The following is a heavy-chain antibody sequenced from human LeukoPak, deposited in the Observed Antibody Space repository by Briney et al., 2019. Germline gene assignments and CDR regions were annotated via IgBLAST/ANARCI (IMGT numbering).Heavy chain of an antibody. CDR1: GGSISSYY. Sequence: SETLSLTCTVSGGSISSYYWSWIRQPPGKGLEWIGEINHSGSTNYNPSLKSRVTISVDTSKNQFSLKLSSVTAADTAMYYCARGLSCSGGSCVWGQGTLVTVSS. CDR3: ARGLSCSGGSCV. D-gene: IGHD2-15*01. V-gene: IGHV4-34*01. CDR2: INHSGST. J-gene: IGHJ4*02.